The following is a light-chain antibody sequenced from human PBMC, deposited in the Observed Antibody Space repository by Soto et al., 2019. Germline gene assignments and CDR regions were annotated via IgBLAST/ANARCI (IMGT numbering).Light chain of an antibody. V-gene: IGKV3-11*01. CDR2: DAS. J-gene: IGKJ5*01. CDR3: QQRSNWIT. Sequence: EIVLTQSPATLSLSPGERATLSFRASQSVSSYLAWYQQKPGQAPRLLIYDASNGATGIPARFSGSGSGTDFTLTISSLEPEDFAVYYCQQRSNWITFGQGTRLEIK. CDR1: QSVSSY.